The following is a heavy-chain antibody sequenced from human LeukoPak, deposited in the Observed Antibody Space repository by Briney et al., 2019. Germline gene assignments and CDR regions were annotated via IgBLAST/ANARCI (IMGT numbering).Heavy chain of an antibody. J-gene: IGHJ4*02. V-gene: IGHV1-46*03. D-gene: IGHD3-3*01. CDR2: INPSGGST. Sequence: GASVKVFCKASGYTFTSYYMHWVRQAPGQGLEWMGIINPSGGSTSYAQKFQGRVTMTRDTSTSTVYMELSSLRSEDTAVYYCARDGAYDFWSGYYSTFDYWGQGTLVTVSS. CDR1: GYTFTSYY. CDR3: ARDGAYDFWSGYYSTFDY.